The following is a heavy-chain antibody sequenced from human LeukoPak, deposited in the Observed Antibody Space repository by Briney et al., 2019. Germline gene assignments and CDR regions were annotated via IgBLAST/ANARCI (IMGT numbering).Heavy chain of an antibody. CDR1: GLTFNSAW. CDR3: TSHAAFDP. CDR2: IKSKNVGGTT. J-gene: IGHJ5*02. V-gene: IGHV3-15*01. Sequence: GGSLRLSCAASGLTFNSAWMNWVRQAPGKGLEWVGRIKSKNVGGTTDYAAPVKGRFTISRDDSKNTVYLQMNSLKIEDTAVYYCTSHAAFDPWGQGTLVTVSS.